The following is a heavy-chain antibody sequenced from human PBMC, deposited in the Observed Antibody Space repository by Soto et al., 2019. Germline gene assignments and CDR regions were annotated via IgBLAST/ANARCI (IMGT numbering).Heavy chain of an antibody. CDR3: ARGGGYDSFDY. D-gene: IGHD5-12*01. V-gene: IGHV4-30-2*06. CDR2: ISHLEST. J-gene: IGHJ4*02. Sequence: QLQLQESGSGLVKTSETLSLTCTVSGASISYGGFSWSWIRQSPGKGLEWIGYISHLESTYFHPCVKSRLTMSIDRTRNQFSLKLSSVTAADMAVYYCARGGGYDSFDYWGQGVLVTVSS. CDR1: GASISYGGFS.